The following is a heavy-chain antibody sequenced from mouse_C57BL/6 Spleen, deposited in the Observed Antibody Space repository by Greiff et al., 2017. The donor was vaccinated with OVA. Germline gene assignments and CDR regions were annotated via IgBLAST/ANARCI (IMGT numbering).Heavy chain of an antibody. J-gene: IGHJ3*01. V-gene: IGHV1-26*01. CDR3: ARENYYGSSYEAWFAY. CDR1: GYTFTDYY. CDR2: ITPNNGGT. Sequence: EVQLQQSGPELVKPGASVKISCKASGYTFTDYYMNWVKQSHGKSLEWIGDITPNNGGTSYNQKFKGKATLTVDKSSSTAYMELRSLTSEDSAVYYCARENYYGSSYEAWFAYWGQGTLVTVSA. D-gene: IGHD1-1*01.